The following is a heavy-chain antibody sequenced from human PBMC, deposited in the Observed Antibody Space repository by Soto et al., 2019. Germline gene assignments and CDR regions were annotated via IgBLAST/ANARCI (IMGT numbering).Heavy chain of an antibody. CDR2: IDPDNGRT. V-gene: IGHV1-46*03. CDR3: TRMSRAFDY. Sequence: QVLLEQSGAEVRRPGASVKISCQASGYPFSNYHMHWVRQAPGQGLEWMGMIDPDNGRTKFAQSLQGRVTMTRDTSTNSVYMELRALKSEDTAIYFCTRMSRAFDYGGQGSHVTVSS. CDR1: GYPFSNYH. J-gene: IGHJ4*02.